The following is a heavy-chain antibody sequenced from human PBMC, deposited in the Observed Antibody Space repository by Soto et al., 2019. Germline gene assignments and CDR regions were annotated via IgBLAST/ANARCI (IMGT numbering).Heavy chain of an antibody. CDR1: GGSISSGGYY. D-gene: IGHD3-22*01. J-gene: IGHJ5*02. CDR3: ARDSGYYDSSGYSWFDP. CDR2: IYYSGST. Sequence: PSETLSLTCTVSGGSISSGGYYWSWIRQHPGKGLEWIGYIYYSGSTYYNPSLKSRVTISVDTSKNQFSLKLSSVTAADTAVYYCARDSGYYDSSGYSWFDPWGQGTLVTVS. V-gene: IGHV4-31*03.